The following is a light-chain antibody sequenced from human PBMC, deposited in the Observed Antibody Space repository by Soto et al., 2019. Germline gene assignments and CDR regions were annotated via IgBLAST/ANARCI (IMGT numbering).Light chain of an antibody. J-gene: IGKJ5*01. CDR3: QKSYSTLWK. V-gene: IGKV1-17*01. CDR1: QGIRND. CDR2: AAS. Sequence: DIQITHSPSSLSASVVDRVTITFLASQGIRNDLGWYQQKPGKAPKRLIYAASSLQSGVPSRFSGSGSGTVFTLTISSLQPEDFATYYCQKSYSTLWKFGQGTRLEIK.